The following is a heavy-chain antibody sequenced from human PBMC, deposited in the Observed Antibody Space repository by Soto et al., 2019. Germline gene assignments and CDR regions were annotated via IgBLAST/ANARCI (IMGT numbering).Heavy chain of an antibody. J-gene: IGHJ3*02. CDR1: GFTFGRYW. Sequence: EVQLVESGGGLVQPGGSLRLCCAASGFTFGRYWMSWVRQAPGKGLEWVANIKRDGRERYYVDSVKAQFTISRDNANNSVYLQMNSPRAEDTAVYYCVRDLLGGAFDMWGQGTMVTVSS. CDR2: IKRDGRER. D-gene: IGHD3-16*01. CDR3: VRDLLGGAFDM. V-gene: IGHV3-7*01.